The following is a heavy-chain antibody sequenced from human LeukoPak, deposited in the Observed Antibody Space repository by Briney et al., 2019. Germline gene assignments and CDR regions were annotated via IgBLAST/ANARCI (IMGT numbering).Heavy chain of an antibody. CDR3: ARGYGSGRYSNWFDP. CDR2: ISESGGTI. V-gene: IGHV3-11*04. CDR1: GFTFSDYY. J-gene: IGHJ5*02. D-gene: IGHD3-10*01. Sequence: GGSLRLSCAASGFTFSDYYMSWIRQAPGKGLDWVSYISESGGTIHYADSVKGRFIISRDNAKNSLYLQMNGLRAEDTAVYYCARGYGSGRYSNWFDPWGQGTLVTVSS.